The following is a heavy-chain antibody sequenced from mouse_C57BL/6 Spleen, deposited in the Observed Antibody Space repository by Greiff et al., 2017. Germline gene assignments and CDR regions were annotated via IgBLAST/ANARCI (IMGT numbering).Heavy chain of an antibody. D-gene: IGHD2-5*01. CDR1: GYTFTSYW. J-gene: IGHJ2*01. CDR2: INPSSGYT. Sequence: QVQLKQSGAELAKPGASVKLSCKASGYTFTSYWMHWVKQRPGQGLEWIGYINPSSGYTKYKQKFKDKATLTAEKSSSTAYMQLSSLTYEDSAVYYCARRDYINFYYFDYWGQGTTLTVSS. CDR3: ARRDYINFYYFDY. V-gene: IGHV1-7*01.